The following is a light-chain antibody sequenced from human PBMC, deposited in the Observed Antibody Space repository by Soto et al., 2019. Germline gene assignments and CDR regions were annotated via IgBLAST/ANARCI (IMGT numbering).Light chain of an antibody. J-gene: IGKJ3*01. CDR2: GAS. CDR3: QEYGCSRFA. Sequence: EIGLTHSPGTLSLSPGERTTLSCRASQSISSSYLAWYQQKPGQAPRLLVYGASSRASGIPDRFSGSGSGIDFTNTSSSVAPEDFGVYSCQEYGCSRFAFGPGTVVVIK. CDR1: QSISSSY. V-gene: IGKV3-20*01.